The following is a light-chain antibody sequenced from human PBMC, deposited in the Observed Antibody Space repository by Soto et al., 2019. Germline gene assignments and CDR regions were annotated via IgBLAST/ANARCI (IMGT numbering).Light chain of an antibody. V-gene: IGKV3-15*01. J-gene: IGKJ5*01. CDR2: GAS. Sequence: EIVMTQSPATLSVSPGERATLSCRASQSVSSNLAWYQQKPGQAPRLLIYGASTRATGFPARFSGSGSGTEFTLTISSVQSEDFAVYYCQQYDNWPLLTFCQGTRLEIK. CDR1: QSVSSN. CDR3: QQYDNWPLLT.